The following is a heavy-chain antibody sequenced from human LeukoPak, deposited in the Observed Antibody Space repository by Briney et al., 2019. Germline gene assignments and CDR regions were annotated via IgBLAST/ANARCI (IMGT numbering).Heavy chain of an antibody. D-gene: IGHD2-8*01. CDR1: EYTFTGYY. Sequence: ASVKVSCKASEYTFTGYYMHWVRQAPGQGLEWMGWIKPNSGGTNYAQKFQGRVTMTRDTSISTAYMDLRRLRSDDTAVYYCAKDQWNWEDIVLMVYAQDYWGQGTLVTVSS. CDR3: AKDQWNWEDIVLMVYAQDY. CDR2: IKPNSGGT. J-gene: IGHJ4*02. V-gene: IGHV1-2*02.